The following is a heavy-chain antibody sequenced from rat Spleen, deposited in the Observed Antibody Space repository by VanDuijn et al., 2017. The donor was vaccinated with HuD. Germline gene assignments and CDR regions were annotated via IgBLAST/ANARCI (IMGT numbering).Heavy chain of an antibody. D-gene: IGHD1-2*01. V-gene: IGHV2S12*01. CDR2: ISSGGTT. J-gene: IGHJ4*01. CDR1: GFSLTSNG. CDR3: TRERYYSSPYVMDA. Sequence: QVQLKESGPGLVQSSQTLSLTCTVSGFSLTSNGVSWVRQPPGKGLEWIAAISSGGTTYYNSPLKSRLSVTRDTSKSQVFLEMNSLQTGDTAIYFCTRERYYSSPYVMDAWGQGASVTVSS.